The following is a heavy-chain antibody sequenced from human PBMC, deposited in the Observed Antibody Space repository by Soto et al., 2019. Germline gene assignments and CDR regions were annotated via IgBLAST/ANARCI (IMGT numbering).Heavy chain of an antibody. J-gene: IGHJ5*02. D-gene: IGHD6-19*01. CDR2: IYHSGST. CDR1: GGSIRSSHW. Sequence: QVQLLESGPRLVRPSETLSLTCTVSGGSIRSSHWWSWVRQSPGKGLERIGEIYHSGSTNLDPSLKSRVTMSVDKSKNQFSLKMTSVTAADTAVYYCARDKVAVQGYNLYDPWGQGILVTVSS. V-gene: IGHV4-4*02. CDR3: ARDKVAVQGYNLYDP.